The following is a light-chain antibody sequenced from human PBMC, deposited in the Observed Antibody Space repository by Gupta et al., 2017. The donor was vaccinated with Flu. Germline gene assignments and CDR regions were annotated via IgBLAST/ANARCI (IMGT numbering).Light chain of an antibody. CDR3: QLDNNWPQRT. Sequence: EIVMTQSPATLSVSPGERATLSCRVSQSVSSNLAWYPQKPGQAPRLLIYGASTRGTGIPSRFSGSGFGTEFTLTISSRQSVDIAVYSCQLDNNWPQRTFGQGTKVEIK. CDR2: GAS. J-gene: IGKJ1*01. V-gene: IGKV3-15*01. CDR1: QSVSSN.